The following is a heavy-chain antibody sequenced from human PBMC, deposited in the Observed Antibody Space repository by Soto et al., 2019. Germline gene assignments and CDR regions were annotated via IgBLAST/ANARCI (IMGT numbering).Heavy chain of an antibody. V-gene: IGHV4-59*01. Sequence: ASETLSLTCTVSGGSISSYYWSWIRQPPGKGLEWIGYIYYSGSTNYNPSLKSRVTISVDTSKNQFSLKLSSVTAADTAVYYCARVGAARLIGAFDIWGQGTMVTVSS. J-gene: IGHJ3*02. D-gene: IGHD6-6*01. CDR1: GGSISSYY. CDR2: IYYSGST. CDR3: ARVGAARLIGAFDI.